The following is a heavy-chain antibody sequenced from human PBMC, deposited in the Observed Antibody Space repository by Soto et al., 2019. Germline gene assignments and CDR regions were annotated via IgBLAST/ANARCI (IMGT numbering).Heavy chain of an antibody. CDR3: ATSSGARGGYDL. CDR2: MNQDGSEK. J-gene: IGHJ5*02. D-gene: IGHD5-12*01. CDR1: GFSFSNYW. V-gene: IGHV3-7*01. Sequence: DVQMVESGGDLVQPGESLRLTCAASGFSFSNYWMSWVRQVPGKGLEWVANMNQDGSEKYYLDSVKGRFTISRDNAKNSRYRQMNSLRAEDTAVYYCATSSGARGGYDLWGQGTLVTVSS.